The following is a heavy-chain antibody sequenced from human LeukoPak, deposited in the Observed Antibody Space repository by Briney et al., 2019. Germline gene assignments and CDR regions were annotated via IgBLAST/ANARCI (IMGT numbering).Heavy chain of an antibody. CDR1: GGSISSSGYY. Sequence: SETLSLTCTASGGSISSSGYYWGWIHQPPGKGLEWIASINYSGTTYYNPSLKSRVTISEDRSKNQFSLKLSSVTAADTAVYYCARLRDGRWLLEYWGQGTLVTVSS. CDR3: ARLRDGRWLLEY. D-gene: IGHD5-24*01. J-gene: IGHJ4*02. CDR2: INYSGTT. V-gene: IGHV4-39*01.